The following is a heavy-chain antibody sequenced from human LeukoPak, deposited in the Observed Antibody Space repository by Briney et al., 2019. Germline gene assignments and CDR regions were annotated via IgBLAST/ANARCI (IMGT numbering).Heavy chain of an antibody. J-gene: IGHJ4*02. CDR1: GGSISSGDYY. CDR3: ARDDGYGADY. CDR2: IHYSGST. V-gene: IGHV4-30-4*01. Sequence: SETLSLTCTVSGGSISSGDYYWSWIRQPPGKGLEWIGYIHYSGSTYYNPSLKSRVTISVDTSKNQFSLKLSSVTAADTAVYYCARDDGYGADYWGQGTLVTVSS. D-gene: IGHD4-17*01.